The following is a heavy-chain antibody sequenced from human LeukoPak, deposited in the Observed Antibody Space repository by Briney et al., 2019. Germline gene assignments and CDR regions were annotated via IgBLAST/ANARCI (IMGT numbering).Heavy chain of an antibody. CDR2: INSDGSST. Sequence: GGSLRLSCAASGFTFSSYDMHWVRQAPGKGLVWVSRINSDGSSTNYADSVKGRFTISRDNAKNSLYLQMNSLRADDTAVYYCATQSGGNVYWGQGTLVTVSS. CDR1: GFTFSSYD. D-gene: IGHD4-23*01. V-gene: IGHV3-74*01. J-gene: IGHJ4*02. CDR3: ATQSGGNVY.